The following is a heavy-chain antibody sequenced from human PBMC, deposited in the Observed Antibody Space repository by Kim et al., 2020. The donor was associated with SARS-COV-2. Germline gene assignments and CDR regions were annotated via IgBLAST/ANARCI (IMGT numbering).Heavy chain of an antibody. V-gene: IGHV3-23*01. CDR1: GFTFNGFA. Sequence: GGSLRLSCAGSGFTFNGFAMTWVRQAPGKGLEWVSSITSSGGATYYADSVRGQFTVSRDNSRSTLYLQMNSLRAEDTAIYYCAKVTGWNYNTPIDYWGQGTLVTVSS. CDR3: AKVTGWNYNTPIDY. CDR2: ITSSGGAT. D-gene: IGHD1-7*01. J-gene: IGHJ4*02.